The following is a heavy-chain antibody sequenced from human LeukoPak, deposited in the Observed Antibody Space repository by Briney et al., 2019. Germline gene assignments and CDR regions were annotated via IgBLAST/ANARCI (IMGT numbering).Heavy chain of an antibody. V-gene: IGHV3-30*03. CDR2: ISYDGSNK. Sequence: QTGGSLRLSCAASGFTFSSYGMHWVRQAPGKGLEWVAVISYDGSNKYYADSVKGRFTISRDNSKNTLYLQMNSLRAEDTAVYYCARDLVWNDFEGEEGGQDYWGQGTLVTVSS. J-gene: IGHJ4*02. D-gene: IGHD1-1*01. CDR1: GFTFSSYG. CDR3: ARDLVWNDFEGEEGGQDY.